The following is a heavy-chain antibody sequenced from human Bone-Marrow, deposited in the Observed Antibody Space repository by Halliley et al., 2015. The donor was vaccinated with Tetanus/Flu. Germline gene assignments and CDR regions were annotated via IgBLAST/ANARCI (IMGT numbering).Heavy chain of an antibody. J-gene: IGHJ4*02. CDR2: IDAGNGNT. D-gene: IGHD4-17*01. CDR1: GYTFTSYT. Sequence: QMQLVQSGAEVKKPGASVKISCKASGYTFTSYTVHWVRQAPGQRLEWMGWIDAGNGNTKYSQKFQGRVTIARDTSASAAYMELSSLRSEDTAVYYCGRALYGDYLLDWGQGTLVPVSS. V-gene: IGHV1-3*01. CDR3: GRALYGDYLLD.